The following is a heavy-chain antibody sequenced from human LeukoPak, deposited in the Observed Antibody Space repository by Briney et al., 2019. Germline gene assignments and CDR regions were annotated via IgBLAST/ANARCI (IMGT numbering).Heavy chain of an antibody. CDR1: GFTFSSYA. Sequence: PGGSLRLSCAASGFTFSSYAMHWVRQAPGKGLEWVAVISYDGSNKYYADPVKGRFTISRDNSKNTLYLQMNSLRAEDAAVYYCARGYDFWSGPFDYWGQGTLVTVSS. CDR3: ARGYDFWSGPFDY. J-gene: IGHJ4*02. CDR2: ISYDGSNK. V-gene: IGHV3-30-3*01. D-gene: IGHD3-3*01.